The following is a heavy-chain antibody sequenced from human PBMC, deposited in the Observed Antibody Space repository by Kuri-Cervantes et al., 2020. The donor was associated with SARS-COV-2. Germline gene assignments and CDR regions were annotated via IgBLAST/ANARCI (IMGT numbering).Heavy chain of an antibody. CDR3: VRPRYCSSWYTDY. D-gene: IGHD6-13*01. CDR1: GGSFSGYY. Sequence: ESLKISCAVYGGSFSGYYWSWIRQPPGKGLEWIGEINHSGSTNYNPSLKSRVAISVDTSKNQFSLKLSSMTAADTAVYYCVRPRYCSSWYTDYWGQGTLVTVSS. J-gene: IGHJ4*02. V-gene: IGHV4-34*01. CDR2: INHSGST.